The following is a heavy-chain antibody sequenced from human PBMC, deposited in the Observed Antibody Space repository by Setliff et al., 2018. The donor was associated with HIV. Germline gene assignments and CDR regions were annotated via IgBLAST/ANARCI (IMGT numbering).Heavy chain of an antibody. J-gene: IGHJ6*03. D-gene: IGHD3-10*02. Sequence: SETLSLTCTVSGGSIKSSSYYWGWIRQPPGKGLEWIGSIYYSGNTYYNPSLKSRVTISVDMSNNQFSLKVTSVTAADTAVYYCMRGCSSKGMDVWGKGTTVTVSS. CDR3: MRGCSSKGMDV. CDR2: IYYSGNT. CDR1: GGSIKSSSYY. V-gene: IGHV4-39*07.